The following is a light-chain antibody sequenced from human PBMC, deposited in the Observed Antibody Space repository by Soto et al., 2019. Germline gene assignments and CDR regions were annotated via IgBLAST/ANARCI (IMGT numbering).Light chain of an antibody. CDR3: QQYYSYPRT. V-gene: IGKV1-13*02. CDR2: AAS. CDR1: QGIRSA. Sequence: AIQVTQSPSSLSASVGDRVTITCRTSQGIRSALGWYQQKPGKAPKLLIYAASTLQSGVPSRFSGSGSGTDFTLTISCLQSEDFATYYCQQYYSYPRTFGQGTKVDIK. J-gene: IGKJ1*01.